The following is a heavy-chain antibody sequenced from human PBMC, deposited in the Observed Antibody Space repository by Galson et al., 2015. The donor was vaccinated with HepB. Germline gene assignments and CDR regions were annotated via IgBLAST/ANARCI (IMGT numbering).Heavy chain of an antibody. J-gene: IGHJ4*02. D-gene: IGHD7-27*01. V-gene: IGHV3-21*01. Sequence: SLRLSCATSGFTFSHYNMVWVRQAPGKGLEWVSSISSDSSYMYYVDSVQGRFSISRDNAKNSLYLQMNSLRTEDTAVYFCARDPPLGTPFDFWGQGTLVTVSS. CDR3: ARDPPLGTPFDF. CDR1: GFTFSHYN. CDR2: ISSDSSYM.